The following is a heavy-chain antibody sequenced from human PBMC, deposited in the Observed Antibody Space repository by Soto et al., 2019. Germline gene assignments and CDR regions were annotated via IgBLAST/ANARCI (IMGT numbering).Heavy chain of an antibody. V-gene: IGHV5-51*01. CDR2: IYPGDSDT. Sequence: GESLKISCKGSGYSFTSDWIGWVRQMPGKGLEWMGIIYPGDSDTRYSPSFQGQVTISADKSISTAYLQWSSLKASDTAMYYCARCGDGSGSYYYYYYMDVWGKGTTVTVSS. D-gene: IGHD3-10*01. CDR1: GYSFTSDW. J-gene: IGHJ6*03. CDR3: ARCGDGSGSYYYYYYMDV.